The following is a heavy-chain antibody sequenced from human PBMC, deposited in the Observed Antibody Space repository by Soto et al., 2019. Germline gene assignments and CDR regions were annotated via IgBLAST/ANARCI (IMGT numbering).Heavy chain of an antibody. Sequence: ASVKVSCKASGYTFTSYDINWVRQATGQGLEWMGWMNPNSGNTGYAQKFQGRVSITADKSTSTAYMELSSLRSEDTAVYYCARDSGGHYYDSSGYSIDYWGQGTLVTVSS. CDR2: MNPNSGNT. CDR3: ARDSGGHYYDSSGYSIDY. D-gene: IGHD3-22*01. V-gene: IGHV1-8*01. J-gene: IGHJ4*02. CDR1: GYTFTSYD.